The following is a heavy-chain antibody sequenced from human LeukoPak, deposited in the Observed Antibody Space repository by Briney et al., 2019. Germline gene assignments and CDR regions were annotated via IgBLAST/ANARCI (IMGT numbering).Heavy chain of an antibody. CDR2: ISGSGGST. D-gene: IGHD3-3*01. CDR1: GFTFSSYA. CDR3: AKGHYDFWSGYYVPFDY. Sequence: GGSLRLSCAASGFTFSSYAMSWVRQAPGKGLEWVSAISGSGGSTYYADSVKGRFTISRDNSKNTLYPQMNSLRAEDTAVYYCAKGHYDFWSGYYVPFDYWGQGTLVTVSS. V-gene: IGHV3-23*01. J-gene: IGHJ4*02.